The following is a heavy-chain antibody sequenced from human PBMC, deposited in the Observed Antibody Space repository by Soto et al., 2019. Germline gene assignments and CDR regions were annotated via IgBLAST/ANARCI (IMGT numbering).Heavy chain of an antibody. CDR2: IYSGGTT. CDR3: ARSSRGGNAGYFNL. D-gene: IGHD2-15*01. V-gene: IGHV3-53*02. CDR1: GFSVGSNY. J-gene: IGHJ2*01. Sequence: EVQLVETGGGLIQPGGSLRLSCAVSGFSVGSNYMSWVRQAPGKGLEWVSVIYSGGTTHDADSVKGRFTTSRDNSKNMAYLQMNSLRVEDTAVYYCARSSRGGNAGYFNLWGRGTLVTVSS.